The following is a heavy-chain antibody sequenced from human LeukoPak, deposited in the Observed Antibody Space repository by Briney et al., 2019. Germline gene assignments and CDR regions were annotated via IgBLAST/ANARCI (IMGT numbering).Heavy chain of an antibody. Sequence: GGSLRLSCAASGFTFSSDVMHCVRQAPGKGLEWVAVIWYDGSNKYYADSVKGRFTISRDKSKNTLYLQMNSLRAEDTAVYYCARGAAYYDSSGPSNIWGQGTVVTVSS. D-gene: IGHD3-22*01. J-gene: IGHJ3*02. CDR1: GFTFSSDV. CDR2: IWYDGSNK. V-gene: IGHV3-33*01. CDR3: ARGAAYYDSSGPSNI.